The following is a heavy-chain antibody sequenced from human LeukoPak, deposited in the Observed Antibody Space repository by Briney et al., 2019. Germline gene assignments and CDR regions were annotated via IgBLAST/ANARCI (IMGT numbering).Heavy chain of an antibody. D-gene: IGHD1-1*01. Sequence: GGSLRLSCTASGFTLGGYWMAWVRQAPGKGLEWVADIKEDGTKTYYADSVKGRFTISRDNAKNSLSLQMNSLRAEDAAVYYCARDSPEGNNWGPKPTFDYWGQGTLVTVSS. CDR1: GFTLGGYW. V-gene: IGHV3-7*04. CDR2: IKEDGTKT. J-gene: IGHJ4*02. CDR3: ARDSPEGNNWGPKPTFDY.